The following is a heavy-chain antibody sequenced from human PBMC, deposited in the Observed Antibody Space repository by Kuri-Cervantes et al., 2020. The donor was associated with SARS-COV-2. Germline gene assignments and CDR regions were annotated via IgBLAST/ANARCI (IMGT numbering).Heavy chain of an antibody. D-gene: IGHD3-3*01. Sequence: GSLRLSCTVSGGSISSYYWSWIRQPPGKGLEWIGYIYYSGSTNYNPFLKSRVTISVDTSKNQFSLKLSSVTAADTAVYYCARDRYDQMDVWGKGTAVTVSS. CDR2: IYYSGST. CDR3: ARDRYDQMDV. CDR1: GGSISSYY. J-gene: IGHJ6*04. V-gene: IGHV4-59*01.